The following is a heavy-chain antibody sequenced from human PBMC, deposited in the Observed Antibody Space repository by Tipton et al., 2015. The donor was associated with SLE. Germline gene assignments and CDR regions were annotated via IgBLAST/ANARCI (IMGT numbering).Heavy chain of an antibody. Sequence: TLSLTCAVSGGSISSGSFSWSWIRQPPGKGLEWIGYVHQNGFTYSTPSLRSRVTISLNKSKNQFSLRLTSVTAADTAVYFCARDYFDSAGYTFIDVWGKGTTVSVSS. CDR2: VHQNGFT. D-gene: IGHD3-22*01. V-gene: IGHV4-30-2*01. CDR3: ARDYFDSAGYTFIDV. CDR1: GGSISSGSFS. J-gene: IGHJ6*03.